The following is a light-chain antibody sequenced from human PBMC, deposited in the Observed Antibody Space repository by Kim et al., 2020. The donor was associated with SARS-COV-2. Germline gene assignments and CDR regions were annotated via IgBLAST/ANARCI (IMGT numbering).Light chain of an antibody. CDR3: QKYYSTPHT. V-gene: IGKV4-1*01. Sequence: DIVMTQSPDSLAVSLGERATINCKSSQSVLYSSNNKNYLAWYQQKPGQPPKLLIYWASTRESGVPDRFSGSGSGTAFTLTISSLQAEDVAVYYCQKYYSTPHTFGQGTKLEI. CDR2: WAS. J-gene: IGKJ2*01. CDR1: QSVLYSSNNKNY.